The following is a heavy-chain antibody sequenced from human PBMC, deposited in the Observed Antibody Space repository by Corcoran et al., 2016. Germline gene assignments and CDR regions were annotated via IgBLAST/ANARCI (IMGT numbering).Heavy chain of an antibody. D-gene: IGHD3-22*01. J-gene: IGHJ1*01. CDR2: IHPNSGGT. CDR3: ATGLLLTAEYFQH. V-gene: IGHV1-2*02. Sequence: QVQLVQSGAEVKKPGASVKVSCKASGYTFTGYYMHWVRQAPGQGLEWMGWIHPNSGGTNYAQKFQGRVTMTRDTSISTAYMELGRLRSADTAVYYCATGLLLTAEYFQHWGQGTLVTVSS. CDR1: GYTFTGYY.